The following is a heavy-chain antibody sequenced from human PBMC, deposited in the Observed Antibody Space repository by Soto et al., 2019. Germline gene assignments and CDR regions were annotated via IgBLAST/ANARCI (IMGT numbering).Heavy chain of an antibody. CDR3: AKLNAYLRGPYAP. CDR2: ISGSGGST. CDR1: GFTFSTYA. J-gene: IGHJ5*02. D-gene: IGHD2-2*01. Sequence: EVQLLESGGGLVQPGGSLRLSCAASGFTFSTYAMSWVRQAPWKGLEWVSLISGSGGSTFYADSVKGRFTISRDSSKNTLYLEMNSQRAEDTAVYYCAKLNAYLRGPYAPGGQGTLVTVSS. V-gene: IGHV3-23*01.